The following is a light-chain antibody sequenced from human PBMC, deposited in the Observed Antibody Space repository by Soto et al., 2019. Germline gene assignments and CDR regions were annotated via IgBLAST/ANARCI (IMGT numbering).Light chain of an antibody. J-gene: IGLJ1*01. Sequence: QSVLTQPPSASGTPGQRVTISCSGSTSNIARNTVNWYQQLPGTAPKLLVYNNNQRPSGVPDRFSGSKSGTSASLAISGLQSEDEADYYCAAWDDSLNGYVFGTGTKVTVL. CDR1: TSNIARNT. CDR3: AAWDDSLNGYV. V-gene: IGLV1-44*01. CDR2: NNN.